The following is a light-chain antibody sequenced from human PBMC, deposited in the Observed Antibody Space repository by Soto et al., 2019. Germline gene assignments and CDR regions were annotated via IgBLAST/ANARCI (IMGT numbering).Light chain of an antibody. V-gene: IGKV3-20*01. J-gene: IGKJ2*01. CDR2: DAS. CDR3: QQYDTSYT. CDR1: ETIGYQY. Sequence: EIVLPQFPGTLSLSPGERATLSCRASETIGYQYLAWYQQKPGLAPTLLMYDASTRAPGIPDRFSGSGSGTDFTLTISRLEPGDFAVYYCQQYDTSYTFGPGTKLEI.